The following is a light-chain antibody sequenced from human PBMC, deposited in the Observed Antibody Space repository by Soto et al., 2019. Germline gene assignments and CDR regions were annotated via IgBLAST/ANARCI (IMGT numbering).Light chain of an antibody. J-gene: IGKJ1*01. CDR2: DAS. V-gene: IGKV3-20*01. Sequence: ENVLTQSPATLSLSPGERATLSCRASQSVSNYVAWYQQKPGQAPRLLIYDASNRATGIPARFSGSGSGTDFTLTISRLEPEDFAVYYCQQYGSSPPGITFGQGTKVDIK. CDR3: QQYGSSPPGIT. CDR1: QSVSNY.